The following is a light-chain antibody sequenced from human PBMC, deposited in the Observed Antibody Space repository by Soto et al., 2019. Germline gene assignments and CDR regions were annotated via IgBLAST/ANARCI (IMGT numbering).Light chain of an antibody. CDR1: QDISTA. V-gene: IGKV1D-13*01. CDR3: HQFNNPIT. CDR2: GAS. Sequence: AIQLTQSTSSLSASFGDRVTITCRASQDISTALAWYQQKPGKPPKVLIYGASTLENGVPSRFIGSASGTDFTLTISSLMPEDFATYYCHQFNNPITFGQGTRLEIK. J-gene: IGKJ5*01.